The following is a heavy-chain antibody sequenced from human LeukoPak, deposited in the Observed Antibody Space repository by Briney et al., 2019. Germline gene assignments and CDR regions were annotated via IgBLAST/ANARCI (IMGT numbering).Heavy chain of an antibody. V-gene: IGHV1-69*05. CDR3: ASDGRYCSGGSCYSY. CDR2: IPIFGTA. D-gene: IGHD2-15*01. J-gene: IGHJ4*02. Sequence: IPIFGTANYAQKFQGRVTITTDESTSTAYMELSSLRSEDTAVYYCASDGRYCSGGSCYSYWGQGTLVTVSS.